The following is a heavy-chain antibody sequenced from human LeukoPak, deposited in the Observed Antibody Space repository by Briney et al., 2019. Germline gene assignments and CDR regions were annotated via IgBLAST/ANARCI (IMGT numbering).Heavy chain of an antibody. CDR1: GFTFSSYA. J-gene: IGHJ5*02. V-gene: IGHV3-23*01. D-gene: IGHD6-13*01. CDR3: AKPRYSSSWYWFDP. Sequence: GASLRLSCAASGFTFSSYAMSWVRQAPGKGLEWVSGISGSGGRTYYADSVKGRFTISRDNSMNTLYLQMNSLRAEDTAVYYCAKPRYSSSWYWFDPWGQGTLVTVSS. CDR2: ISGSGGRT.